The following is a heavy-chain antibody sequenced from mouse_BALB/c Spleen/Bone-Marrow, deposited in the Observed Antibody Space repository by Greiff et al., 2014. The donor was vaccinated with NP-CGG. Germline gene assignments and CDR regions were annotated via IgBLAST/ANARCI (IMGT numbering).Heavy chain of an antibody. Sequence: EVMLVESGGGLVKPGGSLKLSCAASGFTFSSYAMSWVRQTPEKRLEWVASISSGGSTYYPDSVKGRFTISRDNARNILYLQMSSLRSEDTAMYHCARGGGYYYAMDYWGQGTSVTVSS. CDR2: ISSGGST. V-gene: IGHV5-6-5*01. CDR1: GFTFSSYA. J-gene: IGHJ4*01. CDR3: ARGGGYYYAMDY.